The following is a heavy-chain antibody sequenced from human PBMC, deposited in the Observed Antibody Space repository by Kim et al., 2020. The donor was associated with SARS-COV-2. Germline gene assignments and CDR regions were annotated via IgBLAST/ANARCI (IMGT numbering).Heavy chain of an antibody. J-gene: IGHJ4*02. D-gene: IGHD1-26*01. V-gene: IGHV1-3*01. Sequence: ASVKVSCKASGYTFTSYAMHWVRQAPGQRLEWMGWINAGNGNTKYSQKFQGRVTITRDTSASTAYMELSSLRSEDTAVYYCARGEKLVGATSYFDYWGQGTLVTVSS. CDR3: ARGEKLVGATSYFDY. CDR1: GYTFTSYA. CDR2: INAGNGNT.